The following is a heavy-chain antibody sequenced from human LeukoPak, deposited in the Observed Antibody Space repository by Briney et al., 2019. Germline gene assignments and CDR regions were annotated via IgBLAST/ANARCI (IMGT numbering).Heavy chain of an antibody. CDR1: GGSISSGSYY. CDR2: IYTSGST. CDR3: ATTKLRFLEWLSLPYYYYMDV. D-gene: IGHD3-3*01. V-gene: IGHV4-61*02. Sequence: SETLSLTCTVSGGSISSGSYYWSWIRQPAGKGLEWIGRIYTSGSTNYNPSLKSRVTISVDTSKNQFSLKLSSVTAADTAVYYCATTKLRFLEWLSLPYYYYMDVWGKGTTVTVSS. J-gene: IGHJ6*03.